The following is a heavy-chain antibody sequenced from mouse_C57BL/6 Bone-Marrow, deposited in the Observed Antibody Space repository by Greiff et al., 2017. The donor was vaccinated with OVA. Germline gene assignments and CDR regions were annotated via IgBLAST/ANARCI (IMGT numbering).Heavy chain of an antibody. Sequence: QVQLQQSGAELARPGASVKLSCTASGYTFTSYGISWVKQRTGQGLEWIGEIYPRSGNTYYNEKFKGKGTLTADKSSSTAYMELRSLTSEDSAVYFCARTGTCGYFDVWGTGTTVTVSS. D-gene: IGHD4-1*01. CDR3: ARTGTCGYFDV. CDR1: GYTFTSYG. V-gene: IGHV1-81*01. CDR2: IYPRSGNT. J-gene: IGHJ1*03.